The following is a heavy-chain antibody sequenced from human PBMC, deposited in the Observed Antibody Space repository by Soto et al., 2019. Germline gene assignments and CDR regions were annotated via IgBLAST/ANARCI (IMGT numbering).Heavy chain of an antibody. CDR1: GDTFSNYH. Sequence: ASVMVSCKASGDTFSNYHISWVRQAPGQGLEWMGGIIPMFAAANYAQKFQGRVNFTADKSTNTVYMELSSLDSEDTAVYFCARDHPPRANSGPPYNWFDPWGQGTLVTVSS. D-gene: IGHD7-27*01. J-gene: IGHJ5*02. CDR2: IIPMFAAA. CDR3: ARDHPPRANSGPPYNWFDP. V-gene: IGHV1-69*06.